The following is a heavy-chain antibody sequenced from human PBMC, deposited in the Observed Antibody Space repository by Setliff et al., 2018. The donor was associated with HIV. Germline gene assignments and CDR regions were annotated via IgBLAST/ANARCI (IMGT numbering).Heavy chain of an antibody. Sequence: SETLSLTCAVYGGSFSGYYWSWIRQPPGKGLEWIGEINHSGSTNYNPSLKSRVTISVDTSKNQFSLKLSSVTAADTAVYYCAMTTEDLAGAAIPYWGQGTLVTVSS. CDR1: GGSFSGYY. CDR3: AMTTEDLAGAAIPY. J-gene: IGHJ4*02. CDR2: INHSGST. V-gene: IGHV4-34*01. D-gene: IGHD2-21*02.